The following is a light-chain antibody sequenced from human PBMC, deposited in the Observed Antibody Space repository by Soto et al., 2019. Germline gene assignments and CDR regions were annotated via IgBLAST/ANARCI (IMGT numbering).Light chain of an antibody. CDR2: VVD. Sequence: QSALTQPASVSGSPGQSITISCTGTSSDVGGYNYVSWYQQHPGKAPKLMMYVVDNRPSGVSNRFSGSKSGNTASLTISGLQSEDEAEYYCHSYSSSSTFVFGTGTKLTVL. CDR3: HSYSSSSTFV. J-gene: IGLJ1*01. CDR1: SSDVGGYNY. V-gene: IGLV2-14*01.